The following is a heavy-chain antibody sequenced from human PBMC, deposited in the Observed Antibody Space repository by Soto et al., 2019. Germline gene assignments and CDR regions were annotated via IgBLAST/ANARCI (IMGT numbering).Heavy chain of an antibody. D-gene: IGHD5-12*01. V-gene: IGHV3-23*01. CDR1: GFTFSSFA. CDR3: AKVAVNSGYGSIDY. CDR2: YSGTGDSS. Sequence: GGSLRLSCAASGFTFSSFAMSWVRQGPGKGLEWVSSYSGTGDSSFYADTVKGRFTISRDNSRSTLFLQMNSLRVEDTAVYYCAKVAVNSGYGSIDYWGQGTLVTVSS. J-gene: IGHJ4*02.